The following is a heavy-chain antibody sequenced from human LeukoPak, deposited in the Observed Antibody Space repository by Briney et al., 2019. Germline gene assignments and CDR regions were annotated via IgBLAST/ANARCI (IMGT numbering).Heavy chain of an antibody. Sequence: SETLSLTCTVSGGSISSGSYYWSWIRQPAGKGLEWIGRIYTSGSTNYNPSLKSRVTISVDTSKNQFSLKLSSVTAADTAVYYCARGPEYSGQYYFDYWGQGTLVTVSS. CDR3: ARGPEYSGQYYFDY. CDR2: IYTSGST. V-gene: IGHV4-61*02. CDR1: GGSISSGSYY. D-gene: IGHD6-6*01. J-gene: IGHJ4*02.